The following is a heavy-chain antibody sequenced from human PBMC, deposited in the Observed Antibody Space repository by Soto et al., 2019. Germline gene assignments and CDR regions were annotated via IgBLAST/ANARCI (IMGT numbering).Heavy chain of an antibody. D-gene: IGHD3-10*01. CDR3: ARSEPDYYGSGSYYYY. V-gene: IGHV4-59*08. CDR1: GSSISSYY. Sequence: SETLSLTCTVSGSSISSYYWSWIRQPPGKGLEWIGYIYYSGSTNYNPSLKSRVTISVDTSKNQFSLKLSSVTAADTAVYYCARSEPDYYGSGSYYYYWGQGTLVTAPQ. CDR2: IYYSGST. J-gene: IGHJ4*02.